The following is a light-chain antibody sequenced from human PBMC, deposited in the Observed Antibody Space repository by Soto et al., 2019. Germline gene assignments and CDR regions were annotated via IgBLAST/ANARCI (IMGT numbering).Light chain of an antibody. CDR2: HAS. V-gene: IGKV3-15*01. CDR1: QSVSSN. Sequence: EIVMTQSPATLSVTPGERATLSCRASQSVSSNLAWYQQKPGQAPRLLIYHASTRATGIPARFSGSGSGTDFSLTISRLEPEDFAVYYCQQYGTLPRTFGQGTKV. J-gene: IGKJ1*01. CDR3: QQYGTLPRT.